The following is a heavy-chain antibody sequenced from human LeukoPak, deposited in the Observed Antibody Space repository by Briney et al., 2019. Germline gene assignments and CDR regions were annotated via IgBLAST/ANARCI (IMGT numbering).Heavy chain of an antibody. CDR1: GFTFSSYA. CDR2: ISGSGGST. D-gene: IGHD3-22*01. V-gene: IGHV3-23*01. J-gene: IGHJ4*02. Sequence: GGSLTLSCAASGFTFSSYAMSWVRQAPGKGLEWVSAISGSGGSTYYADSVKGRFTISRDNSKNTLCLQMNSLRAEDTAVYYCAKVARGGYYYHFDYWGQGTLVTVSS. CDR3: AKVARGGYYYHFDY.